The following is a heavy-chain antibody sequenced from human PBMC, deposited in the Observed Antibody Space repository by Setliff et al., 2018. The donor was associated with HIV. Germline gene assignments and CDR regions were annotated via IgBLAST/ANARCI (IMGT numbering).Heavy chain of an antibody. CDR3: ARGTYDSDY. J-gene: IGHJ4*02. Sequence: ASVKVSCKASGFTFTGYYLHWVRQAPGQGLEWMGWINPHSGGTNYAQNFHGRVTMTRNTSISTAYMELSSLRSEDTAVYYCARGTYDSDYWGQGTLVTVSS. V-gene: IGHV1-2*02. CDR2: INPHSGGT. D-gene: IGHD3-22*01. CDR1: GFTFTGYY.